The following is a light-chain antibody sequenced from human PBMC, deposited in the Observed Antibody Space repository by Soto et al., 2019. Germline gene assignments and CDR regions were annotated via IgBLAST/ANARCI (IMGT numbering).Light chain of an antibody. CDR2: GAS. J-gene: IGKJ4*01. CDR3: QQYNYWPPLT. V-gene: IGKV3-15*01. CDR1: QSVSTN. Sequence: DIVISQSPATLSVSPGERATLSCMATQSVSTNLAWYQQKPGQAPRLLIYGASTRATGIPARFSGSGSGTEFTLTISSLQSEDFAVYYCQQYNYWPPLTFGGGTKVDIK.